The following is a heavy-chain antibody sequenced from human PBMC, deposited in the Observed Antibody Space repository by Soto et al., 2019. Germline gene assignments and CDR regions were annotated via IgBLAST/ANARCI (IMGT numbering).Heavy chain of an antibody. D-gene: IGHD6-13*01. J-gene: IGHJ4*02. Sequence: QVQLVESGGGVVQPGTSLKLSCATSGFTFTNFGIHWVRQAPGKGLEWVAVTSYDGNNIYYGDSVKGRFTISRDNSKNTLYLQMDSLRLEDTAVYYCAKTQISGWYGGDYWRQGALLTVSS. CDR1: GFTFTNFG. CDR2: TSYDGNNI. V-gene: IGHV3-30*18. CDR3: AKTQISGWYGGDY.